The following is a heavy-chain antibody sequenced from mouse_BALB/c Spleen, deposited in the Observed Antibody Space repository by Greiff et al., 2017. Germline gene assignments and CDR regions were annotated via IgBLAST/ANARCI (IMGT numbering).Heavy chain of an antibody. Sequence: QVQLQQSGAELARPGASVKLSCKASGYTFTSYWMQWVKQRPGQGLEWIGAIYPGDGDTRYTQKFKGKATLTADKSSSTAYMQLSSLASEDSAVYYCAGYDYDWFAYWGQGTLVTVSA. CDR1: GYTFTSYW. D-gene: IGHD2-4*01. V-gene: IGHV1-87*01. CDR3: AGYDYDWFAY. CDR2: IYPGDGDT. J-gene: IGHJ3*01.